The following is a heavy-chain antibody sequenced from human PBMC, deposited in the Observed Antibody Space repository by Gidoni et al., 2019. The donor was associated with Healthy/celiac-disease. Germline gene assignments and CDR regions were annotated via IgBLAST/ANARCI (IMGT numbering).Heavy chain of an antibody. CDR3: ARDDYYDSSGYYFRIDFDY. CDR2: ISSSSSYI. J-gene: IGHJ4*02. D-gene: IGHD3-22*01. V-gene: IGHV3-21*01. CDR1: GFTFSSYS. Sequence: EVPLVESGGGLVKPGGSLRLYCAASGFTFSSYSMNWVRQAPGKGLEWVSFISSSSSYIYYADSVKGRFTISRDNAKNSLYLQMNSLRAEDTAVYYCARDDYYDSSGYYFRIDFDYWGQGTLVTVSS.